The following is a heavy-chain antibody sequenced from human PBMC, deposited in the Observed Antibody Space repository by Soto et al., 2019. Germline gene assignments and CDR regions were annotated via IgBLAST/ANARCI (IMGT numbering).Heavy chain of an antibody. CDR1: GGSISSYY. Sequence: SETLSLTCTVSGGSISSYYWSWIRQPPGKGLEWIGYIYYSGSTNYNPSLKSRVTISVDTSKNQFSLKLSSVTAADTAVYYCARSIRYYDSSGYFPGAPGYYYGMDVWGQGTTVTVS. D-gene: IGHD3-22*01. J-gene: IGHJ6*02. V-gene: IGHV4-59*01. CDR3: ARSIRYYDSSGYFPGAPGYYYGMDV. CDR2: IYYSGST.